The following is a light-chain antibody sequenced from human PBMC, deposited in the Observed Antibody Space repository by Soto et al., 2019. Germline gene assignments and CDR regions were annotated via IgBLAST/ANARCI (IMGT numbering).Light chain of an antibody. CDR2: AAS. Sequence: DIQMTQSPSSLSASVGDRVTITFRASQSISSYLNWYQQKPGKAPKLLIYAASSLQSGVPSRFSVSGSGTDFTLTISSLQPEDFATYYCQQSYSTLTFGGGTKVEIK. CDR1: QSISSY. CDR3: QQSYSTLT. J-gene: IGKJ4*01. V-gene: IGKV1-39*01.